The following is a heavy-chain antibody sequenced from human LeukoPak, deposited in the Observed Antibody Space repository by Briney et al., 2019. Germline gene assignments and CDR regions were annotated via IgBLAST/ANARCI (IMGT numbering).Heavy chain of an antibody. CDR3: VRGGVSVAGIPPFYH. CDR1: GYTITDYG. Sequence: ASVKVSCKASGYTITDYGIHWMRQAPGQGLEWMGWVRPKSGGTNYAPEFQGRVNMTRDTSFSTAYMELSSLRSDDTAIYYCVRGGVSVAGIPPFYHWGQGTLVAVSS. CDR2: VRPKSGGT. D-gene: IGHD6-19*01. J-gene: IGHJ1*01. V-gene: IGHV1-2*02.